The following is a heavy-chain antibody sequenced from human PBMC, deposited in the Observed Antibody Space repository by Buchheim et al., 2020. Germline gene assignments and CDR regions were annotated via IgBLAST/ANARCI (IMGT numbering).Heavy chain of an antibody. J-gene: IGHJ4*02. CDR2: LKHDGREQ. D-gene: IGHD1-1*01. Sequence: EVQLVESGGGLVQPGGSLRVSCVASKFTFSSYWMSWVRPAPGKGVEWVATLKHDGREQYYVDSVKGGSTISRDNAKNSLFLQMNSLRVEDTAVYYCARARWGGTGPDYWGQGTL. CDR3: ARARWGGTGPDY. V-gene: IGHV3-7*01. CDR1: KFTFSSYW.